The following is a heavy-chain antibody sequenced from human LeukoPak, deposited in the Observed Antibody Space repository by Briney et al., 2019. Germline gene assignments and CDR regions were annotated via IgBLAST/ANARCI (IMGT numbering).Heavy chain of an antibody. Sequence: ASVKVSCKASGYTFTSYGISWVRQAPGQGLEWMGWISAYNGNTNYAQKLQGRVTMTTDTSTSTAYMELRSLRSDDTAVYYCARRHYDFWSGPGGYYYMDVWGKGTTVTVSS. J-gene: IGHJ6*03. V-gene: IGHV1-18*01. CDR1: GYTFTSYG. CDR3: ARRHYDFWSGPGGYYYMDV. D-gene: IGHD3-3*01. CDR2: ISAYNGNT.